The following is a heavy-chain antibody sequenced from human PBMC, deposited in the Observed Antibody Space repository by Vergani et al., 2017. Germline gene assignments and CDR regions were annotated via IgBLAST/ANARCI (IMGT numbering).Heavy chain of an antibody. CDR1: GGSFSGYY. Sequence: QVQLQQWGAGLLKPSETLSLTCAVYGGSFSGYYWSWIRQPPGKGLEWIGEINHSGSTNYNPSLKSRVTISVDTSKNQFSLKLSSVTAADTAVYYCARLGARFLWFGDGSDYWGQGTLVTVSS. D-gene: IGHD3-10*01. J-gene: IGHJ4*02. CDR2: INHSGST. CDR3: ARLGARFLWFGDGSDY. V-gene: IGHV4-34*01.